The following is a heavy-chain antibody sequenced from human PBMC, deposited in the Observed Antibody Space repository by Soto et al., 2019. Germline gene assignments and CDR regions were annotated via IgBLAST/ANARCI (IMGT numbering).Heavy chain of an antibody. CDR3: AREPLRDYVWGSYRVNWFDP. CDR1: GFTFSSYG. Sequence: GGSLRLSCAASGFTFSSYGMHWVRQAPGKGLEWVAVIWYDGSNKYYADSVKGRFTISRDNSKNTLYLQMNSLRAEDTAVYYCAREPLRDYVWGSYRVNWFDPWGQGTLVTVSS. V-gene: IGHV3-33*01. CDR2: IWYDGSNK. D-gene: IGHD3-16*02. J-gene: IGHJ5*02.